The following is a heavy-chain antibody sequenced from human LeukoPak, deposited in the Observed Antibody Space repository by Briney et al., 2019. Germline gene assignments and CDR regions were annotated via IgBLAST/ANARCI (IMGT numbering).Heavy chain of an antibody. V-gene: IGHV1-18*01. D-gene: IGHD6-13*01. J-gene: IGHJ5*02. CDR3: ARDSSSWNWFDP. Sequence: ASVKVSCKASGYTFTSYGISWVRQAPGQGLEWMGWISAYNGNTNYAQKLQGRVTMTTDTSTSTAYMELRSLRSDDTAMYYCARDSSSWNWFDPWGQGTLVTVSS. CDR1: GYTFTSYG. CDR2: ISAYNGNT.